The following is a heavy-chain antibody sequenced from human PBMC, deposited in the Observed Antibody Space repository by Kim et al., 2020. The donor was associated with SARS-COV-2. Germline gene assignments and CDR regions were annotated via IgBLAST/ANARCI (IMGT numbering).Heavy chain of an antibody. Sequence: NDAPKGQGRVTLTRDTSTSTAYMALRSLRSDDTAVYFCARVLPYFDWFFDYWGQGTLVTVSS. J-gene: IGHJ4*02. CDR3: ARVLPYFDWFFDY. D-gene: IGHD3-9*01. V-gene: IGHV1-18*01.